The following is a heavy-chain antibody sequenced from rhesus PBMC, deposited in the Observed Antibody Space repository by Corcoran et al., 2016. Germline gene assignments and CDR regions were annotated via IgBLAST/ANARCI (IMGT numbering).Heavy chain of an antibody. CDR3: ATPYNSGWYLRCFDY. Sequence: QLQLQASGPGLVKPSETLSLTCAVSGASLSSYCWSWIRQPPGKGLEWIGEINGNSVNTYYNPSLKRRVTISKDASKNQFSRKLSSVTAADTAVYYCATPYNSGWYLRCFDYWGQGVLVTVSS. J-gene: IGHJ4*01. CDR1: GASLSSYC. CDR2: INGNSVNT. D-gene: IGHD6-31*01. V-gene: IGHV4-80*01.